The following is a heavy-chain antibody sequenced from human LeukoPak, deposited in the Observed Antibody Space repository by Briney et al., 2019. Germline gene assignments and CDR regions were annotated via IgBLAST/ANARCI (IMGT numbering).Heavy chain of an antibody. J-gene: IGHJ4*02. Sequence: SETLSLTCTVSGGSISSYYWSWIRQPPGKGLEWIGYIYYSGSTNYNPSLKSRVTISVDTSKNQFSLKLSSVTAAGTAVYYCARVASGLVGAVYYFDYWGQGTLVTVSS. D-gene: IGHD2-15*01. CDR1: GGSISSYY. CDR2: IYYSGST. CDR3: ARVASGLVGAVYYFDY. V-gene: IGHV4-59*01.